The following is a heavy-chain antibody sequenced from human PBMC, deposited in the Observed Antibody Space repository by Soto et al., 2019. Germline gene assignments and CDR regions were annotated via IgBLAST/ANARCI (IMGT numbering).Heavy chain of an antibody. CDR2: IKSKTDGGTT. CDR1: GFTFSNAW. V-gene: IGHV3-15*01. D-gene: IGHD3-10*01. Sequence: VGSLRLSCAASGFTFSNAWMSWVGQAPGKGLEWVGRIKSKTDGGTTDYAAPVKGRFTISRDDSKNTLYLQMNSLKTEDTAVYYCTTESRLLWFGELSIYGMDVWGQGTTVTVSS. J-gene: IGHJ6*02. CDR3: TTESRLLWFGELSIYGMDV.